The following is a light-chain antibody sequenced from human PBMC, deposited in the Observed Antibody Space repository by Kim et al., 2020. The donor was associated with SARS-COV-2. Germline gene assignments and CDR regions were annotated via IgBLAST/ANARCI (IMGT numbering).Light chain of an antibody. CDR1: QTLSTY. Sequence: SLSPGERATLSCRASQTLSTYLAWFQQKPGQPPRLLIYDASNRATGIPARFSGSGSGTDFTLTISSLEPEDFAVYYCQQRTNGLTFGGGTKVDIK. CDR2: DAS. V-gene: IGKV3-11*01. J-gene: IGKJ4*01. CDR3: QQRTNGLT.